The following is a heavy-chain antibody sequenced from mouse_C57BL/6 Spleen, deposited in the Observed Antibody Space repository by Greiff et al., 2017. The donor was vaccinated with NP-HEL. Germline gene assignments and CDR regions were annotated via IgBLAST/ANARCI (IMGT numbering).Heavy chain of an antibody. Sequence: VQLQESGPELVKPGASVKISCKASGYAFSSSWMNWVKQRPGKGLEWIGRIYPGDGDTNYNGKFKGKATLTADKSSSTAYMQLSSLTSEDSAVYFCARRGPPYYFDYWGQGTTLTVSS. CDR2: IYPGDGDT. CDR3: ARRGPPYYFDY. D-gene: IGHD3-3*01. CDR1: GYAFSSSW. J-gene: IGHJ2*01. V-gene: IGHV1-82*01.